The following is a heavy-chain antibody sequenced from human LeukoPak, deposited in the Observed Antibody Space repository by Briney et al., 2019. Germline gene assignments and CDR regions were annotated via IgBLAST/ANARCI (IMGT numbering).Heavy chain of an antibody. CDR1: GGSISSYC. CDR3: ARHGSGYDNLGPRPGRYCYYMDV. D-gene: IGHD5-12*01. CDR2: IYTSGST. V-gene: IGHV4-4*09. Sequence: SETLSLTCTVSGGSISSYCWSWIRQPPGKGLEWIGYIYTSGSTNYNPSLKSRVTISVDTSKNQFSLKLSSVTAADTAVYYCARHGSGYDNLGPRPGRYCYYMDVWGKGTTVTVSS. J-gene: IGHJ6*03.